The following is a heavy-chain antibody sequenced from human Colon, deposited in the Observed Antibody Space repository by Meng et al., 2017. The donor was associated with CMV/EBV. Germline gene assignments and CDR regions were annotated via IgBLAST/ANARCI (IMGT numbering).Heavy chain of an antibody. CDR1: GFTFISYA. J-gene: IGHJ4*02. D-gene: IGHD6-13*01. V-gene: IGHV3-7*01. CDR2: IKQDGSEK. Sequence: GGSLRLSCAASGFTFISYAMDWVRQAPGKGLEWVANIKQDGSEKYYVDSVKGRFTISRDNAKNSVSLQMNGLRAEDTAVYYCARPARGSTNYYWGQGTLVTVSS. CDR3: ARPARGSTNYY.